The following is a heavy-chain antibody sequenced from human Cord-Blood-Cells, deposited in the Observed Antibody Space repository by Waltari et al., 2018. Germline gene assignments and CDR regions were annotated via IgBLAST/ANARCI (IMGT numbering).Heavy chain of an antibody. CDR1: GYTFTGYY. D-gene: IGHD7-27*01. J-gene: IGHJ4*02. V-gene: IGHV1-2*02. CDR3: ARDPTGDPLGGDY. CDR2: INPDGGGT. Sequence: QVQLVQSGAEVKKPGASVKVSCKASGYTFTGYYMHWVRQAPGQGLEWMGWINPDGGGTNYAQKFQGRVTMTRDTSISTAYMELSRLRSDDTAVDYCARDPTGDPLGGDYWGQGTLVTVAS.